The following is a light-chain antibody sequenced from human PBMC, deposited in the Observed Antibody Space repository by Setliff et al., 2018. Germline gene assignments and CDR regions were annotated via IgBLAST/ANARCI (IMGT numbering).Light chain of an antibody. CDR1: SSDVGAYNY. CDR3: SSYTNISPYYV. J-gene: IGLJ1*01. V-gene: IGLV2-14*01. Sequence: QSALTQPASVSGSPGQSITISCTGTSSDVGAYNYISWYQQYPGKAPKPMIYDVSKWPSGVSNRFSGSKSGNTASLTISGLQAEDEADYYCSSYTNISPYYVFGTGTKGTVL. CDR2: DVS.